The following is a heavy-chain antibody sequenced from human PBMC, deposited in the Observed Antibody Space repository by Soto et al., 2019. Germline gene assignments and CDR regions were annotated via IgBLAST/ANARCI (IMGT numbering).Heavy chain of an antibody. D-gene: IGHD2-15*01. CDR1: GDSVSSNSAT. V-gene: IGHV6-1*01. CDR3: ARAAVAFDAFDL. CDR2: TYLRSKWYN. Sequence: QLQQSGPGLVKPSQTLSLTCGISGDSVSSNSATWNWIRQSPSRGLEWLGRTYLRSKWYNEYVVSMKSRIAISPDTSKNPVSLPLSSVTPEDTAVYFCARAAVAFDAFDLWGQGTVVTVSS. J-gene: IGHJ3*01.